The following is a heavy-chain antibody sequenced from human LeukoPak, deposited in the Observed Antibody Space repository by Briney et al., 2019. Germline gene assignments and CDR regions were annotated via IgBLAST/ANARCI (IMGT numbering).Heavy chain of an antibody. CDR2: ISFDGRTK. V-gene: IGHV3-30*18. Sequence: GRSLRLSCAASGFTFSSYGMHWVRQAPGKGLEWAAVISFDGRTKYYADSVKGRFTISRDNSNKTLFLQMNRLIAEDTALYYCAKDWHSVTIFDSWGQGTLVTVSS. J-gene: IGHJ4*02. D-gene: IGHD4-17*01. CDR3: AKDWHSVTIFDS. CDR1: GFTFSSYG.